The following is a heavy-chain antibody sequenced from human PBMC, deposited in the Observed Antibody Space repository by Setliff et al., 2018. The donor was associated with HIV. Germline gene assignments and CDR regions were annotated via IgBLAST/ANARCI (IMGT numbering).Heavy chain of an antibody. Sequence: SETLSLTCTVSGDSISSDFYWGWIRQPPGKGLEWIGSIYHSGSTYYNPSLKSRVTISVDTSKNQFSLKLSSVTAADTAVYYCARGPNLLTHYYDSSGYAVGYSDHWGQGTLVTVSS. CDR1: GDSISSDFY. D-gene: IGHD3-22*01. CDR2: IYHSGST. CDR3: ARGPNLLTHYYDSSGYAVGYSDH. J-gene: IGHJ4*02. V-gene: IGHV4-38-2*02.